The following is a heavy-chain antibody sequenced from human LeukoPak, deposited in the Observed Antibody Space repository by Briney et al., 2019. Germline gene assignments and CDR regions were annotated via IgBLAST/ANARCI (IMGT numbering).Heavy chain of an antibody. CDR3: ARRRRIAAAGTDAFDI. CDR2: VYNSGST. CDR1: GGSISTYY. V-gene: IGHV4-59*08. Sequence: SETLSLTCTVSGGSISTYYWTWIRQPPGKGLKWIGYVYNSGSTNYNPSLKSRVTISADTSKNQFSLKLNSVTAADTAVYYCARRRRIAAAGTDAFDIWGQGTMVTVSS. J-gene: IGHJ3*02. D-gene: IGHD6-13*01.